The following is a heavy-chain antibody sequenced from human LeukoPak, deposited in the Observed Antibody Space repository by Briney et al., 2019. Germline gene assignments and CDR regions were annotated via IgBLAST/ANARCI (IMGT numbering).Heavy chain of an antibody. CDR3: ASKGMLGYCSSTSCPGACDI. CDR1: GGTFNNYH. Sequence: SVKVSCKASGGTFNNYHISWVRQAPGQGLEWMGGIIPIFGTANYAQKFQGRVTITADESTSTAYMELSSLRSEDTAVYYCASKGMLGYCSSTSCPGACDIWAQGTMVTVSS. V-gene: IGHV1-69*13. J-gene: IGHJ3*02. CDR2: IIPIFGTA. D-gene: IGHD2-2*01.